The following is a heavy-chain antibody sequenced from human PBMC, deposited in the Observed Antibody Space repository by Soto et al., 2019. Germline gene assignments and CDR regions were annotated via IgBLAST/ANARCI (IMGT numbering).Heavy chain of an antibody. D-gene: IGHD3-10*01. Sequence: SETLSLTCTVSGDSIGSGDSYWSWVRQPPGKGLEWIGYIYYSGSTHYNPSLRSRVTISVDTSKNQFSLRLSSVTAADTAVYYCARVPIGIYYGMDVWGQGTTVTVSS. J-gene: IGHJ6*02. CDR2: IYYSGST. CDR3: ARVPIGIYYGMDV. V-gene: IGHV4-30-4*01. CDR1: GDSIGSGDSY.